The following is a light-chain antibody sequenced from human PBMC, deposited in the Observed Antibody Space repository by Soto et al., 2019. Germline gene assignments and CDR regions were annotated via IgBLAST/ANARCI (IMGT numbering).Light chain of an antibody. V-gene: IGKV1-39*01. CDR1: QSISIY. Sequence: DIQMTQLPSSMSASVGDRVTITCRASQSISIYLNWYQHKPGRAPKLLIFGAATLHTGVPPRFSGRGSGTNFTLTITSLQPEDFATYYCQQSYTSLALTFGGGTKVDIK. J-gene: IGKJ4*01. CDR3: QQSYTSLALT. CDR2: GAA.